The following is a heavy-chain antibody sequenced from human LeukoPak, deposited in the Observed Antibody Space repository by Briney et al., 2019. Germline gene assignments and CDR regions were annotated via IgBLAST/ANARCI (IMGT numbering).Heavy chain of an antibody. J-gene: IGHJ5*02. Sequence: ASVKVSCKASGYTFTGYYMHWVRQAPGQGLEWMGWINPNSGGTSYAQKFQGRVTMTRDTSISTAYMELSRLRSDDTVVYYCASWGHPGSNWFDPWGQGTLVTVSS. CDR1: GYTFTGYY. CDR3: ASWGHPGSNWFDP. D-gene: IGHD3-16*01. V-gene: IGHV1-2*02. CDR2: INPNSGGT.